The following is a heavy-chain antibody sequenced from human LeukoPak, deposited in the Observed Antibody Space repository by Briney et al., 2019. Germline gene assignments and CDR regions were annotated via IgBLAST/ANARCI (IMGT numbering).Heavy chain of an antibody. V-gene: IGHV3-23*01. CDR1: GFSFSSNA. Sequence: PGGSLRLSCTASGFSFSSNAMSWVRRAPGKGLEWVSAISGSGFNTYYADSVKGRFTISRDNSKNTLYLQMNSLRAEDTAVYYCARDHGYSSSWYGWGQGTLVTVSS. J-gene: IGHJ4*02. D-gene: IGHD6-13*01. CDR2: ISGSGFNT. CDR3: ARDHGYSSSWYG.